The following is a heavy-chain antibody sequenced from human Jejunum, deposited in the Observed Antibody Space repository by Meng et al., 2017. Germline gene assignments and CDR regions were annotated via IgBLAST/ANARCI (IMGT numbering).Heavy chain of an antibody. CDR1: GFTFSSHW. J-gene: IGHJ3*02. D-gene: IGHD3-10*01. V-gene: IGHV3-74*01. CDR3: ASPVRAYYGSGSYALDI. CDR2: INDDGSTT. Sequence: GESLKISCAAPGFTFSSHWMHWVRQAPGEGLVWVSLINDDGSTTTYADSVKGRFTISRDNAKNTLFLQMNSLRAEDTAVYYCASPVRAYYGSGSYALDIWGRGTMVTVSS.